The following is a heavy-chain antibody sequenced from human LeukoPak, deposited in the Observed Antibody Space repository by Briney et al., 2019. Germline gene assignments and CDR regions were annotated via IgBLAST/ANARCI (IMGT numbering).Heavy chain of an antibody. CDR2: IYYSGST. CDR1: GGSISSGDYY. CDR3: ARRTGIVVVPAAGEYYFDY. V-gene: IGHV4-30-4*01. J-gene: IGHJ4*02. Sequence: SETLSLTRTVSGGSISSGDYYWSWIRQPPGKGLEWIGYIYYSGSTYYNPSLKSRVTISVDTSKNQFSLKLSSVTAADTAVYYCARRTGIVVVPAAGEYYFDYWGQGTLVTVSS. D-gene: IGHD2-2*01.